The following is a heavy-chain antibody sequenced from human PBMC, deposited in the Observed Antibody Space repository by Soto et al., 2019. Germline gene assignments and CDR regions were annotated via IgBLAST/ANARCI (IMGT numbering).Heavy chain of an antibody. CDR2: INPSGGST. Sequence: GAPVEVSSTESGYTFNSYYMHWGRQAPGKRLEGMGIINPSGGSTSYAQKFQGRVTMTRDTSTSTVYMELSSLRSEDTAVYYCARDFVPAAMEGHTDYYYYGMDVWGQGTTVTVSS. D-gene: IGHD2-2*01. V-gene: IGHV1-46*02. CDR1: GYTFNSYY. J-gene: IGHJ6*02. CDR3: ARDFVPAAMEGHTDYYYYGMDV.